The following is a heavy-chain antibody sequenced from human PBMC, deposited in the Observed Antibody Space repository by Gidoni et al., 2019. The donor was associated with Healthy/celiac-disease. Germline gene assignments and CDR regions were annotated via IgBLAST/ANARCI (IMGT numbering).Heavy chain of an antibody. CDR2: ISYDGSNK. V-gene: IGHV3-30*18. D-gene: IGHD2-2*01. CDR1: GFTFSIYG. Sequence: QVQLVASGGGVVQPGRSRRLSCAASGFTFSIYGIHWVRQAPGKGLEWVAVISYDGSNKYYADSVKGRFTISRDNSKNTLYLQMNSLRAEDTAVYYCAKADGHQLLSDYYYYGMDVWGQGTTVTVSS. CDR3: AKADGHQLLSDYYYYGMDV. J-gene: IGHJ6*02.